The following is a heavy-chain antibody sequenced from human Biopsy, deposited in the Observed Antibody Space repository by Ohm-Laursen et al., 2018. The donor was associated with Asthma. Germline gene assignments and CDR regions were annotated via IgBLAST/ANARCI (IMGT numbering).Heavy chain of an antibody. CDR2: ISVYNGNA. J-gene: IGHJ6*02. CDR1: GYTFNSAG. Sequence: GVSVKVSCKTSGYTFNSAGITWVRQAPGQGLEWMGWISVYNGNAKVAQKLQDRVTMITDTSTSTAYMELRGLRSDDTAVYFCARAVDYSHYYGIDVWGQGTTVTVS. CDR3: ARAVDYSHYYGIDV. D-gene: IGHD3-10*01. V-gene: IGHV1-18*01.